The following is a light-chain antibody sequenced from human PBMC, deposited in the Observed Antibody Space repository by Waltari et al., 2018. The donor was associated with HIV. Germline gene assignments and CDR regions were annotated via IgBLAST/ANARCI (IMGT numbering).Light chain of an antibody. CDR2: SNN. J-gene: IGLJ7*01. V-gene: IGLV1-44*01. CDR1: TSNIGSYT. CDR3: AVWDDSLDGPV. Sequence: SVLTQPPSASGTPGQRVTISCSGSTSNIGSYTVSWYQHLHGTAPHLVVYSNNQRPSGVPDRFSGSKSGTSASLALSGLQSEEEADYYCAVWDDSLDGPVFGGGTQLTVL.